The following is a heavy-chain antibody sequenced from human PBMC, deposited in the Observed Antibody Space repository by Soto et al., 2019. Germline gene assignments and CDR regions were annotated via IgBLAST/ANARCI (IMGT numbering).Heavy chain of an antibody. D-gene: IGHD2-2*01. J-gene: IGHJ4*02. Sequence: GGSLRLSCAASGFTFSDYYMSWIRQAPGKGLEWVSYISSSGTTIYYADSVKGRFTISRDNAKNSLYLQMNSLKAEDTAVFYCARGVPPRGTQLDYWGQGTLVTVSS. CDR2: ISSSGTTI. CDR1: GFTFSDYY. V-gene: IGHV3-11*01. CDR3: ARGVPPRGTQLDY.